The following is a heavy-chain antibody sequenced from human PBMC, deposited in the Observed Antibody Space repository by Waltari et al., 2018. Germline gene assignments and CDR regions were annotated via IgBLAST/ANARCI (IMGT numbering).Heavy chain of an antibody. CDR3: ARRPSSWRLIYNWFDP. CDR1: GGSFSGYY. D-gene: IGHD6-13*01. CDR2: INHSGST. J-gene: IGHJ5*02. Sequence: QVQLQQWGAGLLKPSETLSLTCAVYGGSFSGYYWSWIRQPPGKGLDWIGEINHSGSTNYNPSLKSRVTISVDTSKNQFSLKLSSVTAADTAVYYCARRPSSWRLIYNWFDPWGQGTLVTVSS. V-gene: IGHV4-34*01.